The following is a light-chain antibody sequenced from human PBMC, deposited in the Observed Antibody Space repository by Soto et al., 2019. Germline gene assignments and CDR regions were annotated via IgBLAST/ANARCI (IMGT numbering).Light chain of an antibody. CDR3: QQSFSTSWT. V-gene: IGKV1-39*01. CDR1: QSISGF. J-gene: IGKJ1*01. Sequence: DIQMTQSPSSLSASIGDTVTITCRASQSISGFLSWYQQKPGKAPKVLIYAASTLQSGGPSRFSGSGSGTEFTLTISSLQPEDFATYYCQQSFSTSWTFGQGTKVEIK. CDR2: AAS.